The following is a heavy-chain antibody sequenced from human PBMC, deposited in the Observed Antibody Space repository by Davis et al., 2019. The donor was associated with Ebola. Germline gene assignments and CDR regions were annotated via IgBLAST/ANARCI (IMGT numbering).Heavy chain of an antibody. CDR1: GFSFSNYA. V-gene: IGHV3-23*01. J-gene: IGHJ6*02. Sequence: PGGSLRLSCEASGFSFSNYAMSWVRQAPGRGLEWVSGIRGSGGSTYDADSVKGRFTISRDNSKNTLYLQMNSLRAEDTAVYYCARDDRGWDLIQGYYGMDVWGQGTTVTVSS. D-gene: IGHD1-26*01. CDR3: ARDDRGWDLIQGYYGMDV. CDR2: IRGSGGST.